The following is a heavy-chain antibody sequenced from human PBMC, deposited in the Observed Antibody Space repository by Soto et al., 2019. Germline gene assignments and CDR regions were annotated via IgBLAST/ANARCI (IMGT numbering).Heavy chain of an antibody. CDR3: ARIISGPVDY. J-gene: IGHJ4*02. CDR2: IYYSGST. CDR1: GGSISSYY. Sequence: SETLSLTCTVSGGSISSYYWSWIRQPPGKGLEWIGYIYYSGSTNYNPSLKSRVTISVDTSKNQFSLKLSSVTAADTAVYYCARIISGPVDYWGQGTMLTVSS. D-gene: IGHD5-12*01. V-gene: IGHV4-59*01.